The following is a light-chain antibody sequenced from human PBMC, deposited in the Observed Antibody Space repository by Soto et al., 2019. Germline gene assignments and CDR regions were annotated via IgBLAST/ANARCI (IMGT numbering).Light chain of an antibody. Sequence: IVLTQSPGTLSLSPGERATLSCRASQSVSSIYLAWYQQKPGQAPRLLIYGASSRATGIPDRFSGSGSGADFTLTISRLEPEEFAVYYCQQYGSSRWTFGQGTKVEI. CDR2: GAS. V-gene: IGKV3-20*01. CDR3: QQYGSSRWT. CDR1: QSVSSIY. J-gene: IGKJ1*01.